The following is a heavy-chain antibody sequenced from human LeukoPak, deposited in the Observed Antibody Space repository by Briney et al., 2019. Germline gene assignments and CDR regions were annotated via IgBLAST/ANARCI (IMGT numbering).Heavy chain of an antibody. J-gene: IGHJ4*01. Sequence: SETLSLTCTVSGGSISSSSYYWGWIRQPPGKGLEWIGSISYSGSTYYNPSLKSRVTISIDTSKNQFSLKLSSVTAADTSVYFCARQLQMAPVGFDFWGHGTLVTVSS. V-gene: IGHV4-39*01. CDR2: ISYSGST. CDR3: ARQLQMAPVGFDF. CDR1: GGSISSSSYY. D-gene: IGHD1-26*01.